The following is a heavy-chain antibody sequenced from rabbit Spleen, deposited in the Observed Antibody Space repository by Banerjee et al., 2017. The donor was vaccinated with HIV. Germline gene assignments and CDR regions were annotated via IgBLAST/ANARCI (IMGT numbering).Heavy chain of an antibody. V-gene: IGHV1S40*01. D-gene: IGHD1-1*01. CDR1: GFSFTSGYD. Sequence: QSLEESGGGLVQPGASLTLTCTASGFSFTSGYDMCWVRQATGKGLEWIGTIRTGSTSITWYANWALGRFTISKTSSTTVTLQLNSLTAADTATYFCARDPNYASGHYIYSFWGPGTLVTVS. J-gene: IGHJ4*01. CDR3: ARDPNYASGHYIYSF. CDR2: IRTGSTSIT.